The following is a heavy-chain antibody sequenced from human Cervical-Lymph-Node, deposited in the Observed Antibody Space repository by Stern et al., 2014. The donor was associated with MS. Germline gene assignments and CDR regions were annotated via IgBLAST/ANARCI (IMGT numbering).Heavy chain of an antibody. CDR1: GGIFNDYA. CDR3: ARGKRWLHFIGGFDY. V-gene: IGHV1-69*01. CDR2: IIPVYGSA. D-gene: IGHD5-24*01. Sequence: QVQLMQSGAEVKRPGSSVKVSCKASGGIFNDYAIIWVRQAPGQGLEWVGGIIPVYGSATYGQKFHDRVTITAEESTTTAYMELSSLKSEDTAIYYCARGKRWLHFIGGFDYWGQGTLVTVSS. J-gene: IGHJ4*02.